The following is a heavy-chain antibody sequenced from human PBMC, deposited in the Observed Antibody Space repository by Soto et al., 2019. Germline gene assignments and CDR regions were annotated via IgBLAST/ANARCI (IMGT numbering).Heavy chain of an antibody. V-gene: IGHV1-3*05. Sequence: QFQLVQSGAEEKKPEASVKVSCKASGYTFTSYAMHWVRQAPGQRLEWMGWINAGNGNTKYSQKFQGRVTITRDTSASTAYMELSSLRSEDTAVYYCARDPSYYGMDVWGQGTTVTVSS. CDR1: GYTFTSYA. CDR3: ARDPSYYGMDV. J-gene: IGHJ6*02. CDR2: INAGNGNT.